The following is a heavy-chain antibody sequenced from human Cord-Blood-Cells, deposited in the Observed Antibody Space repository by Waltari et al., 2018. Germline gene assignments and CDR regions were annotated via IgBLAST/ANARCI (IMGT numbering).Heavy chain of an antibody. CDR3: ARHLHGGSGYYRAGGYYYYMDV. Sequence: EVQLVQSGAEVKKLGESLTISCKGSGYSFTSYWLGRVRQVPAKGLEWMGIIYPGDSDTRYSPSFQGQVTISADKSISTAYLQWSSLKASDTAMYYCARHLHGGSGYYRAGGYYYYMDVWGKGTTVTVSS. CDR1: GYSFTSYW. J-gene: IGHJ6*03. V-gene: IGHV5-51*01. CDR2: IYPGDSDT. D-gene: IGHD3-3*01.